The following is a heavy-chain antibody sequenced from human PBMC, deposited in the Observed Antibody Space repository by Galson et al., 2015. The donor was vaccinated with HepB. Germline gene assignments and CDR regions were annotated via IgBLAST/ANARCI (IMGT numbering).Heavy chain of an antibody. CDR2: ISAYNGNT. Sequence: SVKVSCKASGYTFTSYGISWVRQAPGQGLEWMGWISAYNGNTNYAQKLQGRVTMTTDTSTSTAYMELRSLRSDDTAVYYCARNGGLMGAYQVDAFDIWGQGTMVTVSS. V-gene: IGHV1-18*04. D-gene: IGHD1-26*01. CDR1: GYTFTSYG. CDR3: ARNGGLMGAYQVDAFDI. J-gene: IGHJ3*02.